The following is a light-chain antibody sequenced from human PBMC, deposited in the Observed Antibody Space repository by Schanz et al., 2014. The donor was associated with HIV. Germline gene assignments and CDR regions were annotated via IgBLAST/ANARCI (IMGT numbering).Light chain of an antibody. Sequence: QSVLTQPPSASGTPGQRVTISCSGSDSNTGSNPVNWHQHLPGAAPKLLIYGTDQRPSGVPDRVSGSRSGTSASLAISGLQSGDEADYYCCSYAGRYTYVFGTGTKPTVL. CDR2: GTD. V-gene: IGLV1-44*01. J-gene: IGLJ1*01. CDR3: CSYAGRYTYV. CDR1: DSNTGSNP.